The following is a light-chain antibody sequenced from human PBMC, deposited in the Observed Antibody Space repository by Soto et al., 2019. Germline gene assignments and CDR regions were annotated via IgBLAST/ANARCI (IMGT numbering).Light chain of an antibody. CDR2: GAS. CDR1: QSVSSN. Sequence: EIVMTQSPATLSVSPGERATLSCRASQSVSSNLAWYQQKPGQAPRLLIYGASTRATGIPARFSGSGSGTEFTLTISSLPSEDFAVYYCQQYNNWPPGTFGGGTKVEIK. J-gene: IGKJ4*01. CDR3: QQYNNWPPGT. V-gene: IGKV3-15*01.